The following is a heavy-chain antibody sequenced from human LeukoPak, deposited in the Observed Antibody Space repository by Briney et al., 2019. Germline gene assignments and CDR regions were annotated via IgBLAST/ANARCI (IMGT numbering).Heavy chain of an antibody. D-gene: IGHD3-22*01. CDR3: ARDVEPYYYDSSGYSPFDY. CDR2: ISAYNGNT. CDR1: GYTFTSYG. Sequence: ASVKVSCKASGYTFTSYGISWVRQAPGQGLEWMGWISAYNGNTNYAQKLQGRVTMTTDTSTSTAYMELGSLRSDDTAVYYCARDVEPYYYDSSGYSPFDYWGQGTLVTVSS. V-gene: IGHV1-18*01. J-gene: IGHJ4*02.